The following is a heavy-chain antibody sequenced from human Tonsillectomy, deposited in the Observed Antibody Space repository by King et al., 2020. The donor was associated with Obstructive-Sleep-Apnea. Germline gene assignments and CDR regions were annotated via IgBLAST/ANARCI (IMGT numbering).Heavy chain of an antibody. CDR1: GGSVSGNSAA. CDR2: TYYRSKWYN. J-gene: IGHJ6*02. D-gene: IGHD6-19*01. V-gene: IGHV6-1*01. Sequence: VQLQQSGPGLVKPSQTLSLSCAISGGSVSGNSAAWNWIRQSPSRGLEWLGRTYYRSKWYNDYAVSVKSRITINPDTSKNQFSLQLNSVTPEDTAVYYCASDRGTGWWETKYYYNAMDVWGQGTTVTVSS. CDR3: ASDRGTGWWETKYYYNAMDV.